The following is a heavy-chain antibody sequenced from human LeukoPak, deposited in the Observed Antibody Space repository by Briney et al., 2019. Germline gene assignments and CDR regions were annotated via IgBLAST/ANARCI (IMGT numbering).Heavy chain of an antibody. CDR1: GGSFSGYY. Sequence: SETLSLTCAVYGGSFSGYYWSWIRQPPGKGLEWIGEINHSGSTNYNPSLKSRVTISVDTSMHQFSLKLSSVTAADTAVYYCASLSDSSGYYYDYYYYGMDVWGQGTTVTVSS. D-gene: IGHD3-22*01. V-gene: IGHV4-34*01. CDR2: INHSGST. CDR3: ASLSDSSGYYYDYYYYGMDV. J-gene: IGHJ6*02.